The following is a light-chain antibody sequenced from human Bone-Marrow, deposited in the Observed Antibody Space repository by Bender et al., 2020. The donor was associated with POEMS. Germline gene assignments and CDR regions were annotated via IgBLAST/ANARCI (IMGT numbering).Light chain of an antibody. CDR2: EVT. Sequence: QSALTQPPSASGSPGQSVTISCTGTSSDIGGYDYVSWYQHYPGKAPKLIIYEVTQRPSGIPERFSGSNSGNIATLTISGTQALDEADYYCQAWDATVVLFGGGTKLTVL. CDR3: QAWDATVVL. J-gene: IGLJ2*01. V-gene: IGLV2-8*01. CDR1: SSDIGGYDY.